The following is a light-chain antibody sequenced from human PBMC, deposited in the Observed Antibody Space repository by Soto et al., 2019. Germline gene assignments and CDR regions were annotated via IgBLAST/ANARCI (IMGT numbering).Light chain of an antibody. CDR3: CSYAGTYTYV. CDR1: DTNIGFYNF. CDR2: DVN. Sequence: ALTQPRSVSGSPGQSVTISCTGTDTNIGFYNFVSWYQQHPDKAPHLVIYDVNKRPSGVPDRFSGSKSGKTASLTISGLQADDEADYFCCSYAGTYTYVFGTGTKVTVL. J-gene: IGLJ1*01. V-gene: IGLV2-11*01.